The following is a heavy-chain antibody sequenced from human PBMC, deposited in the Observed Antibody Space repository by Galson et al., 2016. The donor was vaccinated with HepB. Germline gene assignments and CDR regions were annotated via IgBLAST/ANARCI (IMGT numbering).Heavy chain of an antibody. J-gene: IGHJ3*02. V-gene: IGHV3-23*01. D-gene: IGHD6-13*01. CDR3: ARVREQQLLDAFDI. Sequence: SLRLSCAASGFTFASYAMSWVRQAPGKGLEWVSTISGSGSITYYADSVKGRFTISRDNSKNTVYLQMRTRRVEDTAIYYCARVREQQLLDAFDIWGQGTMVTVSS. CDR1: GFTFASYA. CDR2: ISGSGSIT.